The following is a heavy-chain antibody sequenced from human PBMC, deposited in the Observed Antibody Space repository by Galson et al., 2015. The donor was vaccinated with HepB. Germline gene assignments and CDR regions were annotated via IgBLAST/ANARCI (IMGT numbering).Heavy chain of an antibody. CDR2: ISYDGSNK. CDR1: GFTFISYG. J-gene: IGHJ3*01. Sequence: SLRLSCAASGFTFISYGIHWVRQAPGKGLEWVAVISYDGSNKYYADSVKGRFTISRDNSKNTLSLQMSSLRAEDTAVYYCTRDQRAVTDHDAFDVWGQGTMVAVSS. CDR3: TRDQRAVTDHDAFDV. V-gene: IGHV3-30*04.